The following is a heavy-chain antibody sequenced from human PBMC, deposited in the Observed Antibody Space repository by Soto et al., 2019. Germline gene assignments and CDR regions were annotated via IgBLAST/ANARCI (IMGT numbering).Heavy chain of an antibody. CDR3: ASGIQLWLRRINTGYSG. CDR1: GGTFSTYA. J-gene: IGHJ4*02. V-gene: IGHV1-69*12. Sequence: QVQLVQSGAEVKKPESSVKVSCKAPGGTFSTYAISWVRQAPGQGLEWMGGIIPMFGTANYAQRFQDRVTIPAGESTNTVYTELSSLRSEDTAVYFCASGIQLWLRRINTGYSGWGQGTLVTVSS. D-gene: IGHD5-18*01. CDR2: IIPMFGTA.